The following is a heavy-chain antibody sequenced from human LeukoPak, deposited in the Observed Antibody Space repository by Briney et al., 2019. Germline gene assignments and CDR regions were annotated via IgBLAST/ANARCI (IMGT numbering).Heavy chain of an antibody. J-gene: IGHJ4*02. V-gene: IGHV3-30*04. CDR1: GFTFSSYA. Sequence: GGSLRLSCAASGFTFSSYAMHWVRQAPGKGLEWVAVISYDGSNKYYADSVKGRFTISRDNSKNTLYLQMNSLRAEDTAVYYCARDPSPLWFGEYDDYWGQGTLVTVSS. CDR2: ISYDGSNK. D-gene: IGHD3-10*01. CDR3: ARDPSPLWFGEYDDY.